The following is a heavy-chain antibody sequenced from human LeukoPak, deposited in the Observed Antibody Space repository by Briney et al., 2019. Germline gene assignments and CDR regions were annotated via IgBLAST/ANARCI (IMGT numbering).Heavy chain of an antibody. CDR2: IYYSGST. J-gene: IGHJ3*02. CDR3: ARASPRDFWSGYYAFDI. CDR1: GGSISSGDYY. V-gene: IGHV4-30-4*08. D-gene: IGHD3-3*01. Sequence: SETLSLTCTVSGGSISSGDYYWSWIRQPPGKGREWIGYIYYSGSTYYNPSLKSRVTISVETSKNQFSLKLSSVTAADTAVYYCARASPRDFWSGYYAFDIWGQGTMVTVSS.